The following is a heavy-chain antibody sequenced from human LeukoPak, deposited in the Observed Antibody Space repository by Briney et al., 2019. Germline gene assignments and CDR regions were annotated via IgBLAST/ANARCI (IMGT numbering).Heavy chain of an antibody. CDR1: GGSISSGDYY. V-gene: IGHV4-30-4*08. CDR2: IYYSGST. CDR3: ARDGAWGSSHWFDP. D-gene: IGHD3-16*01. J-gene: IGHJ5*02. Sequence: SETLSLTCTVSGGSISSGDYYWSWIRQPPGKGLEWIGYIYYSGSTYYNPSLKSRVNISVDTSKNQFSLKLSSVTAADTAVYYCARDGAWGSSHWFDPWGQGTLVTVSS.